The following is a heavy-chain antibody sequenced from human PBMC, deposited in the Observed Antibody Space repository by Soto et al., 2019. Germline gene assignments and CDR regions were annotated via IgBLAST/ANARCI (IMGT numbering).Heavy chain of an antibody. V-gene: IGHV3-33*01. Sequence: GGSLRLSCAASGFTFSSYGMHWVRQAPGKGLEWVAVIWYDGSNKYYADSVKGRFTISRDNSKNTLYLQMNSLRAEDTAVYYCAREGIGYCSSTSCSPPLLELRGNYGMDVWGQGTTVTVSS. CDR2: IWYDGSNK. D-gene: IGHD2-2*01. CDR3: AREGIGYCSSTSCSPPLLELRGNYGMDV. CDR1: GFTFSSYG. J-gene: IGHJ6*02.